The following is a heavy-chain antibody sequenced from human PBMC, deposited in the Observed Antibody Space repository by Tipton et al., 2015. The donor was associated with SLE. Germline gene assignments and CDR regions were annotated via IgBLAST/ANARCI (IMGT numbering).Heavy chain of an antibody. CDR3: ARGVSAFDI. Sequence: TLSLTCTVSGGSISSYYWSWIRQPPGKGLEWIGYFYYSGSTNYNPSPKSRVTISVDTSKNQFSLKLSSVTAADTAVYYCARGVSAFDIWGQGTMVTVSS. CDR2: FYYSGST. J-gene: IGHJ3*02. V-gene: IGHV4-59*01. CDR1: GGSISSYY.